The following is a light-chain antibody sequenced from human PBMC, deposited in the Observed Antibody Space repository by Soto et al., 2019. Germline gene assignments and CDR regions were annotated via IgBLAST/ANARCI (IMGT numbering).Light chain of an antibody. CDR3: QQYDTSPPT. J-gene: IGKJ5*01. CDR1: QPITSRY. CDR2: RTF. V-gene: IGKV3-20*01. Sequence: IVLTQSPGTLSLSPGERATLSCRASQPITSRYLAWYQHQPGQAPRLLIYRTFARAPGIPDRFSGGGSGTDFTLTISRLEREDLAVYYCQQYDTSPPTFGQGTRLYIK.